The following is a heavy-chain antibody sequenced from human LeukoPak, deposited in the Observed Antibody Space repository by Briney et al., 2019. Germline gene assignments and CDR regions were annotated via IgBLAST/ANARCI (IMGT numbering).Heavy chain of an antibody. CDR3: AYDYGGNRPSH. CDR2: ISGSGGST. V-gene: IGHV3-23*01. Sequence: GGSLRLSCAASGFTFSSYATSWVRQAPGKGLEWVSAISGSGGSTYYADSVKGRFTISRDNSKNTLYLQMNSLRAEDTAVYYCAYDYGGNRPSHWGQGTLVTVSS. D-gene: IGHD4-23*01. J-gene: IGHJ4*02. CDR1: GFTFSSYA.